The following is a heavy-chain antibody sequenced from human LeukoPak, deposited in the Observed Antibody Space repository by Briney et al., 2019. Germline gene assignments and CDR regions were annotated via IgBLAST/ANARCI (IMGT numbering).Heavy chain of an antibody. J-gene: IGHJ4*02. D-gene: IGHD5-12*01. CDR2: ISGSGGST. Sequence: GGSLRLSCAVSGFIFSNYAMSWVRQAPGKGLEWVSAISGSGGSTYYADSVKGRFTISRDNSKNTLFLQMNSLRAEDTALYYCASRSQRDVATTDYWGQGTLVTVSS. V-gene: IGHV3-23*01. CDR3: ASRSQRDVATTDY. CDR1: GFIFSNYA.